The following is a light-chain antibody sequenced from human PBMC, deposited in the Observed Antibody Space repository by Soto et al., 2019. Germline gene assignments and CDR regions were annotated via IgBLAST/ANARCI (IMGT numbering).Light chain of an antibody. J-gene: IGLJ1*01. CDR2: EVT. CDR1: SSDVGGYNY. CDR3: SSYTGSSTYV. V-gene: IGLV2-14*01. Sequence: QSVLTQPASVSGSPGQSITISCTGTSSDVGGYNYVSWYQLHPGKAPKLIIYEVTNRPSGVSNRFSGSKSGDTASLTISGLHSEDEADYYCSSYTGSSTYVFGTGTKV.